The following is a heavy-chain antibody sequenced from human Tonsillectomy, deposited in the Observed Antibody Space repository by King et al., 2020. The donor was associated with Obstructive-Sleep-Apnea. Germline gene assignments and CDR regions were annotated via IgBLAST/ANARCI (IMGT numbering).Heavy chain of an antibody. CDR3: AKEGGGSGVYWVDS. CDR1: GFTFSYYA. Sequence: VQLVESGGGLVQPGGSLRLSCAASGFTFSYYAISWVRQAPGKGLEWVSAISSRGITFYADSVGGRFAISRDNSKFTVDLQVNSLGADDTAVYYCAKEGGGSGVYWVDSWGQGTLVTVSS. V-gene: IGHV3-23*04. D-gene: IGHD3-10*01. J-gene: IGHJ4*02. CDR2: ISSRGIT.